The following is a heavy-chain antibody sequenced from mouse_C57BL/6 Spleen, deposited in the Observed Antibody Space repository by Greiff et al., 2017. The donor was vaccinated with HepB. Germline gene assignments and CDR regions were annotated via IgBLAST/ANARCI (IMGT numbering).Heavy chain of an antibody. CDR2: IRLKSDNYAT. J-gene: IGHJ3*01. Sequence: EVQLVESGGGLVQPGGSMKLSCVASGFTFSNYWMNWVRQSPEKGLEWVAQIRLKSDNYATHYAESVKGRFTISRDDSKSSVYLQMNNLRAEDTGIYYCTGGNMVTGAYWGQGTLVTVSA. V-gene: IGHV6-3*01. CDR1: GFTFSNYW. CDR3: TGGNMVTGAY. D-gene: IGHD2-2*01.